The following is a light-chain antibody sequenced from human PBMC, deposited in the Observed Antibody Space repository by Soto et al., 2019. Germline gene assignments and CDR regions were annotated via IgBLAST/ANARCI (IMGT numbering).Light chain of an antibody. Sequence: EIVLTQSPGTLSLSPGERATLSCRASQSVSSSYLAWYQQKPGQAPRLLIYGASSRATGIQDRFSGSGSGTDFTLTISRLEPEDFAVYYCKQYTTSSWTFGQGTKVDIK. V-gene: IGKV3-20*01. J-gene: IGKJ1*01. CDR2: GAS. CDR3: KQYTTSSWT. CDR1: QSVSSSY.